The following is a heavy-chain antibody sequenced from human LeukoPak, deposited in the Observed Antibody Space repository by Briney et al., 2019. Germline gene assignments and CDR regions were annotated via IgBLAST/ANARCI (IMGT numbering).Heavy chain of an antibody. CDR2: IIPILGIA. V-gene: IGHV1-69*04. D-gene: IGHD3-3*01. Sequence: SVKVSCKDSGGTFSSYAISWVRQAPGQALEWMGRIIPILGIANYAQKFQGRVTITADKSTSTAYMELSSLRSEDTAVYYCARDPDEGQAIFGAPYYYGMDVWGQGTTVTVSS. CDR1: GGTFSSYA. J-gene: IGHJ6*02. CDR3: ARDPDEGQAIFGAPYYYGMDV.